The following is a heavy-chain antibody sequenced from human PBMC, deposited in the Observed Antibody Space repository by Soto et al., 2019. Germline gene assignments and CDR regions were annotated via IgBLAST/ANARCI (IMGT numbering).Heavy chain of an antibody. J-gene: IGHJ6*03. CDR2: IKQDGSEK. D-gene: IGHD3-3*01. CDR1: GFTFSSYW. CDR3: ARDPRTYYDFWSGHTYSYMDV. Sequence: PGGSLRLSCAASGFTFSSYWMSWVRQAPGKGLEWVANIKQDGSEKYYVDSVKGRFTISRDNAKNSLYLQMNSLRAEDTAVYYCARDPRTYYDFWSGHTYSYMDVWGKGTTVTLSS. V-gene: IGHV3-7*01.